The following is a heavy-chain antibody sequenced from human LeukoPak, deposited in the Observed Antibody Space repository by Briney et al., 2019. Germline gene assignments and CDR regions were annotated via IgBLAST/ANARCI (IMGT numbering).Heavy chain of an antibody. CDR3: VREREGPYGYLDY. J-gene: IGHJ4*02. D-gene: IGHD4-17*01. V-gene: IGHV4-39*07. CDR1: GGSISTSNYY. CDR2: IFYSGST. Sequence: SETLSLTCTVSGGSISTSNYYWGWIRQPPGKGLEWIGNIFYSGSTYYSPSLRSRVTISLDTSKNQFSLRLTSVTAADTAVYYCVREREGPYGYLDYWGQGTLVAVSS.